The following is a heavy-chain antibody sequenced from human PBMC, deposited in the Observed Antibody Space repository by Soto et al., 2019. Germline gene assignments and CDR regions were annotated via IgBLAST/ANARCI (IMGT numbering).Heavy chain of an antibody. CDR1: GFTFSSYW. J-gene: IGHJ4*02. CDR2: IKQDGSEK. V-gene: IGHV3-7*01. D-gene: IGHD2-2*01. CDR3: ARDCSSTSCYSYYFDY. Sequence: GESLKISCAASGFTFSSYWMSWVRQAPGKGLEWVANIKQDGSEKYYVDSVKGRFTISRDNAKNSLYLQMNSLRAEDTAVYYCARDCSSTSCYSYYFDYWGQGTLVTVSS.